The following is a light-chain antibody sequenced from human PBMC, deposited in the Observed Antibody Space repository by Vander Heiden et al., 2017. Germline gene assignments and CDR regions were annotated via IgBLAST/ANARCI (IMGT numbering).Light chain of an antibody. V-gene: IGLV2-14*01. CDR2: DVD. J-gene: IGLJ1*01. CDR3: SSYTTSGTFPYV. Sequence: QSALTKPASVSGSPGLSITISCTGTSSDIGSYSYVSWYQRHPGKAPKLIIYDVDSRPSGVSNRFSGSKSGKTASLTISGLQAEDEAEYYCSSYTTSGTFPYVFGAGTQVTVL. CDR1: SSDIGSYSY.